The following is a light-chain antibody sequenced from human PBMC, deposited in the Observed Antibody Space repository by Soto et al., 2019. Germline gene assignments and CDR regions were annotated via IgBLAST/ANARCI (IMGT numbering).Light chain of an antibody. CDR1: QSISSW. J-gene: IGKJ1*01. Sequence: DIQMTQSPSTLSASVGDRVTITCRASQSISSWLAWYPQKPGKAPKLLIYKASSLESGVPSTFSGSGSGTEFTLTITSLQPDDFATYYCQHYNSYSSWTFGQGTKVEIK. CDR3: QHYNSYSSWT. V-gene: IGKV1-5*03. CDR2: KAS.